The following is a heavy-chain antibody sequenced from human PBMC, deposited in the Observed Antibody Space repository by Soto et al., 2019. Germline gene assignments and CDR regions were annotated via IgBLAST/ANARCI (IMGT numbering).Heavy chain of an antibody. Sequence: EVQLVESGGGLVQPGGSLRLSCAASGFTLNGYAMNWVRQAPGKGLEWVSYISSSSANIHYADSVKGRFTISRDNAKNALYLQMNSLRYEDTAVYYGARDLSYGSSYYHHFDYCGQGPLFTVSS. CDR3: ARDLSYGSSYYHHFDY. D-gene: IGHD6-13*01. CDR2: ISSSSANI. CDR1: GFTLNGYA. J-gene: IGHJ4*02. V-gene: IGHV3-48*02.